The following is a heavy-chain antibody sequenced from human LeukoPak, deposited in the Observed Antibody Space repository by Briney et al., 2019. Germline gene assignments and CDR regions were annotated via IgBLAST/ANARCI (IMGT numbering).Heavy chain of an antibody. CDR3: ARENPGILTGQYYFDY. V-gene: IGHV4-34*01. J-gene: IGHJ4*02. CDR1: GGSFSGYY. Sequence: SETLSLTCAVYGGSFSGYYWSWIRQPPGKGLEWIGEINHSGSTNYNPSLKSRVTISVDTSKNQFSLKLSSVTAADTAVYYCARENPGILTGQYYFDYWGQGTLVTVSS. CDR2: INHSGST. D-gene: IGHD3-9*01.